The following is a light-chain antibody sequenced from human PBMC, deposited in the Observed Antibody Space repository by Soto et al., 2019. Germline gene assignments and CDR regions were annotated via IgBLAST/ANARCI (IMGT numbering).Light chain of an antibody. V-gene: IGKV1-13*02. J-gene: IGKJ3*01. CDR1: QGISSA. Sequence: AIQLTQSPSSLSASVGDRVTITCRASQGISSALAWYQQKPGKAPKLLIYDASSLESGVTSRFSGSRSGTDFTLTISSLQPEDFATYYCQQFNSYPFTFGPGTKVDIK. CDR3: QQFNSYPFT. CDR2: DAS.